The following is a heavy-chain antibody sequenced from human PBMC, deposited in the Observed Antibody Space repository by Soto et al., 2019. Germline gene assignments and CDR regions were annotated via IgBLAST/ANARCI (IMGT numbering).Heavy chain of an antibody. J-gene: IGHJ4*02. CDR3: AREVAGLTTDY. CDR2: ITAYNGNT. CDR1: GYTFTGYY. V-gene: IGHV1-18*01. D-gene: IGHD6-19*01. Sequence: ASVKVACKASGYTFTGYYMHGVRQAPGQGLAWMGWITAYNGNTNYAQKLQGRVTMTTATSTSTAYMALRSVRSDAPAVYYCAREVAGLTTDYWGQGPLVTVSS.